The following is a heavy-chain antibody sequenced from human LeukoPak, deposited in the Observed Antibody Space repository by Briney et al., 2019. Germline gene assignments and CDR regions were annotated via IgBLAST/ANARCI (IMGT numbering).Heavy chain of an antibody. CDR3: ARVAERVVAATEWYGFDP. J-gene: IGHJ5*02. CDR1: GGSISSSNW. CDR2: IYHSGST. V-gene: IGHV4-4*02. D-gene: IGHD2-15*01. Sequence: SGTLSLTCAVSGGSISSSNWWSWVRQPPGKGLEWIGEIYHSGSTYYNPSLKSRVTISVDTSKNQFSLKLSSVTAADTAVYYCARVAERVVAATEWYGFDPWGQGTLVTVSS.